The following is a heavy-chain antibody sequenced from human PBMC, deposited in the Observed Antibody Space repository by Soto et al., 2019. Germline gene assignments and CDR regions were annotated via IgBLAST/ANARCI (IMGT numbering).Heavy chain of an antibody. J-gene: IGHJ6*02. D-gene: IGHD2-21*01. V-gene: IGHV1-18*01. CDR3: AREGVVPYYSYGMDV. Sequence: ASVKVSCKASGYTFTSYGISWVRQAPGQGLEWMGWISGYNGKTNYAQKVQDRVTMTTDTSTSTVYMELRSLRSDDTAVYYCAREGVVPYYSYGMDVSGQRTTGSVSS. CDR2: ISGYNGKT. CDR1: GYTFTSYG.